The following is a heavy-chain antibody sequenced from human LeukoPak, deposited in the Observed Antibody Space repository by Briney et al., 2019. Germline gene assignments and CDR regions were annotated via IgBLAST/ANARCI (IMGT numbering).Heavy chain of an antibody. CDR1: GYTFTGYY. CDR2: INPSGGST. D-gene: IGHD6-13*01. V-gene: IGHV1-46*01. J-gene: IGHJ4*02. Sequence: ASVNVPCKVSGYTFTGYYMHWVRQAPAQGLEWMGIINPSGGSTSYAQKLQGRVTMTREPSTSTVYMELSSLRSEDTAVYYCARLMEQQLATFDDWGQGSLVTVSS. CDR3: ARLMEQQLATFDD.